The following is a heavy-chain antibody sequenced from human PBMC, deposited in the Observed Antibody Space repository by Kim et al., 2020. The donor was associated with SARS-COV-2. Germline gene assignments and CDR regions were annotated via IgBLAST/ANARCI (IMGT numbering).Heavy chain of an antibody. J-gene: IGHJ5*02. Sequence: VKGRFTISRDNSKNTLYLQMNSLRAEDTAVYYCARGESGIQLWLVDWCDPWGQGTLVTVSS. CDR3: ARGESGIQLWLVDWCDP. V-gene: IGHV3-30*07. D-gene: IGHD5-18*01.